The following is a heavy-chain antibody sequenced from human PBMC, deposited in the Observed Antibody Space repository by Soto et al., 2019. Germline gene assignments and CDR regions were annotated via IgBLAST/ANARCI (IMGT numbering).Heavy chain of an antibody. CDR2: IWYDGSNK. Sequence: PGGSLRLSCAASGFTFSSYGMHWVRQAPGKGLEWVAVIWYDGSNKYYADSVKGRFTISRDNSKNTLYLQMNSLRAEDTAVYYCARVGMTTVTTYNDYWGQGTLVTVSS. CDR3: ARVGMTTVTTYNDY. CDR1: GFTFSSYG. V-gene: IGHV3-33*01. J-gene: IGHJ4*02. D-gene: IGHD4-17*01.